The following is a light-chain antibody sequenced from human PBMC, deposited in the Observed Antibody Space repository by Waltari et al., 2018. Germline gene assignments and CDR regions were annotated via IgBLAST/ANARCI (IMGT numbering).Light chain of an antibody. CDR3: SSYAGRNNLI. CDR2: EMS. V-gene: IGLV2-8*01. Sequence: QQHPEKASRPRVYEMSGRPSGVPDRFSGSKSGYTASLTVAGLQAEDEAQSYCSSYAGRNNLIFGGGTKLTVL. J-gene: IGLJ2*01.